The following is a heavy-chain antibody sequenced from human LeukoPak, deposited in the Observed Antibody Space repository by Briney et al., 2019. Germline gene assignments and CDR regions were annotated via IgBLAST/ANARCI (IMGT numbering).Heavy chain of an antibody. Sequence: GGSLRLSCAASGFIFSSHAMNWVRQAPGKGLEWVSGVSGSGSSTFYADSVKGRFTISRDNSKNTLYLQMNSLRAEDTAVYYCAKDHYGDYVEYFDYWGQGTLVTVSS. J-gene: IGHJ4*02. CDR3: AKDHYGDYVEYFDY. D-gene: IGHD4-17*01. V-gene: IGHV3-23*01. CDR2: VSGSGSST. CDR1: GFIFSSHA.